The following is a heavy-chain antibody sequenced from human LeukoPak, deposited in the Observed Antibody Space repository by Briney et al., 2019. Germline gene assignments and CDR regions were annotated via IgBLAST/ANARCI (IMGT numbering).Heavy chain of an antibody. J-gene: IGHJ4*02. V-gene: IGHV3-33*08. D-gene: IGHD3-10*01. Sequence: GRSLRLSCAASGFTFSNYGMHWVRQAPGKGLEWVAVIGSNGRSQYYADSVKGRFTISRDNSKNTLYLQMNSLRADDTAVYSCARASGPFDYWGQGTLVTVSS. CDR1: GFTFSNYG. CDR3: ARASGPFDY. CDR2: IGSNGRSQ.